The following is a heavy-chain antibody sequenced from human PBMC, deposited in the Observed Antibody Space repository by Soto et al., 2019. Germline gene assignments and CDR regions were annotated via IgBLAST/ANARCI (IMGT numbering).Heavy chain of an antibody. V-gene: IGHV1-18*01. J-gene: IGHJ4*02. CDR1: GYTFTSYG. CDR3: ARDAQGVFLHY. Sequence: QVQLVQSGAEVKKPGASVKVSCKASGYTFTSYGISWVRQAPGQGLEWMGWISAYNGNTNYAQKLQGRVTMTRATSTSTAYMELRSLTSDDTAVYYCARDAQGVFLHYWGQGPLVTVSS. CDR2: ISAYNGNT. D-gene: IGHD3-16*01.